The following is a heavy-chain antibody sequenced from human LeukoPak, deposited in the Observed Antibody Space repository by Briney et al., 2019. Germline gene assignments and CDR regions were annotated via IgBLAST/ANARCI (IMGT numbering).Heavy chain of an antibody. V-gene: IGHV1-2*02. J-gene: IGHJ4*02. CDR3: AKDLGTFTFDFDH. CDR2: IHPNSDDT. D-gene: IGHD1-26*01. CDR1: GYTFTGYY. Sequence: GASVKVSCKASGYTFTGYYIHWVRQAPEQGLEWMGWIHPNSDDTKYALKFQDRITITRDTSINTAYMELRRLRSDDTATYFCAKDLGTFTFDFDHWGQGTLVTVSS.